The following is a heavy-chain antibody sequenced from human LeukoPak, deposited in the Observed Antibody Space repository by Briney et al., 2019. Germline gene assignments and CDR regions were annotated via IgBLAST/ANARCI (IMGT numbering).Heavy chain of an antibody. CDR3: ARALYSRLVMFDP. J-gene: IGHJ5*02. V-gene: IGHV1-69*13. Sequence: GASVKVSCKASGGTFSSYAISWVRQAPGQGLEWMGGIIPSFGTANYAQKFQGRVTMTADESPSTAYMELSSLRSEDTAVYYCARALYSRLVMFDPWGQGTLVTVSS. CDR1: GGTFSSYA. CDR2: IIPSFGTA. D-gene: IGHD6-13*01.